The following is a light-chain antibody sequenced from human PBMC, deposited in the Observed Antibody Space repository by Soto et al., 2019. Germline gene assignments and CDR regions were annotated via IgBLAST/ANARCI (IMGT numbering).Light chain of an antibody. V-gene: IGKV1-9*01. Sequence: DIQLTQSPSFLSASVGDRVTITCRASQDISNYLAWYQQKPGKAPKFLIYGTSTLQSGVPSRFSGSGSGTEFTLTISSLQPEDFAVYYCQQRSNWPIITFGQGTRLEIK. CDR2: GTS. J-gene: IGKJ5*01. CDR3: QQRSNWPIIT. CDR1: QDISNY.